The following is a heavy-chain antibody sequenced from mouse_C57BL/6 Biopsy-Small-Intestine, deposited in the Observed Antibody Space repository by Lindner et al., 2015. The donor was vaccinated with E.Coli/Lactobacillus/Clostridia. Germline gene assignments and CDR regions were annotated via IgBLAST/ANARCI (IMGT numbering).Heavy chain of an antibody. V-gene: IGHV1-63*01. D-gene: IGHD2-13*01. Sequence: VQLQESGPELVKPGASVKLSCKASGYTFTSYDINWVKQRPGHGLEWIGDIYPGGSYINYNEKFKGKATLTADKSSSTAYMQFSSLTSEDSAIYYCARSEGYGDYWYFDVWGTGTTVTVSS. CDR3: ARSEGYGDYWYFDV. CDR1: GYTFTSYD. J-gene: IGHJ1*03. CDR2: IYPGGSYI.